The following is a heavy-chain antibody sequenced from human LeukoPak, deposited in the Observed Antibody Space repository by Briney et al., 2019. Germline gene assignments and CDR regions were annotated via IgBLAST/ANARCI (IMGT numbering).Heavy chain of an antibody. CDR1: GGTFSSYA. J-gene: IGHJ4*02. D-gene: IGHD3-10*01. Sequence: SVKVSCKASGGTFSSYAISWVRQAPGQGLEWMGRIIPIFGTANYAQKFQGRVTITTDESTSTAYMELSSLRSEDTAVYYCAREPMVRGVVAYYYFDYWGQGTLVTVSS. V-gene: IGHV1-69*05. CDR3: AREPMVRGVVAYYYFDY. CDR2: IIPIFGTA.